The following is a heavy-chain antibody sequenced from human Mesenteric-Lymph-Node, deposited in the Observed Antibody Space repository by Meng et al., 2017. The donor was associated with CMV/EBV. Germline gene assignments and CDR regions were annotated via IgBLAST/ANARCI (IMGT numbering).Heavy chain of an antibody. CDR3: ARGPRTSSSYYYYGMDV. V-gene: IGHV1-46*01. CDR2: INPSGYST. CDR1: GYTFTTYH. D-gene: IGHD6-6*01. J-gene: IGHJ6*02. Sequence: ASVKVSCQASGYTFTTYHMRWARQAPGQGLEWMGVINPSGYSTSYAQKFQGRVSMTRDTSTSTVYMELNSLRSEDTAVYYCARGPRTSSSYYYYGMDVWGQGTTVTVSS.